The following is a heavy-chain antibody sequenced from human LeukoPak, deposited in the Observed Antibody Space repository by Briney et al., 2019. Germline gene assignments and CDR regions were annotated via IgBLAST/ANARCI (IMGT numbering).Heavy chain of an antibody. Sequence: EASVKVSCTASGYTFTGYYMHWVRQAPGQGLEWMGWINPNSGGTNYAQKFQGRVTMTRDTSISTAYMELSRLRSDDTAVYYCARWYYDILTGYYYFDYWGQGTLVTVSS. CDR2: INPNSGGT. J-gene: IGHJ4*02. CDR3: ARWYYDILTGYYYFDY. V-gene: IGHV1-2*02. D-gene: IGHD3-9*01. CDR1: GYTFTGYY.